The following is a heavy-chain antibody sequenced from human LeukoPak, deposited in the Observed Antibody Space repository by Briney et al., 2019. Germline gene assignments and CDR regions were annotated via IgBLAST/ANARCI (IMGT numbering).Heavy chain of an antibody. J-gene: IGHJ4*02. CDR3: ARDTGYSGYDLQFDY. V-gene: IGHV3-74*01. D-gene: IGHD5-12*01. CDR1: GFTLSSYW. Sequence: PGGSLRLSCAASGFTLSSYWMHWVRQAPGKGLVWVSRINSDGSSTSYAHSVKGRFTISRDNAKNTLYLQMNSLRAEDTAVYYCARDTGYSGYDLQFDYWGQGTLVTVSS. CDR2: INSDGSST.